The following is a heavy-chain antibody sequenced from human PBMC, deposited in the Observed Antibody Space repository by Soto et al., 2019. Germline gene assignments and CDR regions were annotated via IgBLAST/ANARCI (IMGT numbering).Heavy chain of an antibody. J-gene: IGHJ4*02. Sequence: QVQLVQSGAEVKKPGSSVKVSCKASGGTFSSYTISWVRQAPGQGLEWMGGIIPIFGTANYAQKFQGRVTITPDESTSTVYMEMSSXXXEXXXXXXXXXEGYGDYGKXFDXWGQGTLVT. V-gene: IGHV1-69*01. D-gene: IGHD4-17*01. CDR1: GGTFSSYT. CDR3: XXEGYGDYGKXFDX. CDR2: IIPIFGTA.